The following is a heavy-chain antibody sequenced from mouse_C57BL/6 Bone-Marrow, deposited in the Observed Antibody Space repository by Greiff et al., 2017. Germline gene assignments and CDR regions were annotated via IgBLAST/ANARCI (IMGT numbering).Heavy chain of an antibody. J-gene: IGHJ4*01. Sequence: VQLQQSGAELARPGASVKLSCKASGYTFTSYGISWVKQRTGQGLEWIGEIYPRSGNTYYNEKFKGKATLTADKSSSTAYMELRSLTSEYSAVYFCSYDYVYYYAMDYWGQGTSVTVSS. CDR3: SYDYVYYYAMDY. CDR1: GYTFTSYG. CDR2: IYPRSGNT. V-gene: IGHV1-81*01. D-gene: IGHD2-4*01.